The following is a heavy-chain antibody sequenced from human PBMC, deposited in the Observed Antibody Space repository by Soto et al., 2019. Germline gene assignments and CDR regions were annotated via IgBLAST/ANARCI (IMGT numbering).Heavy chain of an antibody. J-gene: IGHJ4*02. Sequence: SGTLSLTCAVCGGSISSDNWWSRVRQAPGKGLEWIGEIYHSGSTNYNPSLKGRVTISIDKSENQFSLELSSVTAADTAVYYCARKRFYDSSGSPYYFDYWGKGTLITVS. CDR1: GGSISSDNW. CDR3: ARKRFYDSSGSPYYFDY. CDR2: IYHSGST. V-gene: IGHV4-4*02. D-gene: IGHD3-22*01.